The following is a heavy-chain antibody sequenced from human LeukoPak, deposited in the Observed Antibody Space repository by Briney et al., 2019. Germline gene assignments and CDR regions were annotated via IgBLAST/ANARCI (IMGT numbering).Heavy chain of an antibody. CDR2: ISSTSTTI. D-gene: IGHD4-17*01. J-gene: IGHJ3*02. CDR3: VRNDGDDAFDI. Sequence: PGGSLRLSCAASGFTFSGYSMNWFRQAPGRGLEWVSYISSTSTTICYKDSVKGRFTISRDNAKNSLYLHMTSLRVEDTAVYYCVRNDGDDAFDIWGQGTMVTVSS. V-gene: IGHV3-48*01. CDR1: GFTFSGYS.